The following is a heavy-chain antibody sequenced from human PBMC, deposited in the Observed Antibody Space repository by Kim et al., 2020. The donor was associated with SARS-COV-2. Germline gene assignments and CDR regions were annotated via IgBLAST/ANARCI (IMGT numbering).Heavy chain of an antibody. D-gene: IGHD6-19*01. J-gene: IGHJ4*02. V-gene: IGHV3-23*01. Sequence: YYTDTVKGRFTVSRDISKNTLNLQMNSLRAEDTAIYYCAIRIAVAGTIDYWGQGTLVTVSS. CDR3: AIRIAVAGTIDY.